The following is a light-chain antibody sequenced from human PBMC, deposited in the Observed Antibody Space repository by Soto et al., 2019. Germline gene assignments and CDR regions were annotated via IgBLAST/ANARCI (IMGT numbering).Light chain of an antibody. V-gene: IGLV1-40*01. CDR3: QSYDSSLRGWV. J-gene: IGLJ3*02. CDR1: SSSIGANYG. Sequence: QSVLTQPPSVSGAPGQRVTISCTGSSSSIGANYGVHWYQHLPGTAPRLLISGDSNRPSGVPDRFSGSKSGTSASLGITGLQAEDEADYYCQSYDSSLRGWVFGGGTKLTVL. CDR2: GDS.